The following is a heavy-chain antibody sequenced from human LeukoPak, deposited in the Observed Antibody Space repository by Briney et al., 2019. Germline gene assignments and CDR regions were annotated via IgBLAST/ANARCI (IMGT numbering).Heavy chain of an antibody. D-gene: IGHD2-2*01. V-gene: IGHV3-30*02. J-gene: IGHJ4*02. CDR1: GFAFSSYG. Sequence: PGGSLRLSCAASGFAFSSYGMHWVRQAPGKGLEWVAFIRYDGSNKYYADSVKGRFTISRDNSKNTLYLQMNSLRAEDTAVYYCAKDYYCSSTSCGIDYWGQGTLVTVSS. CDR2: IRYDGSNK. CDR3: AKDYYCSSTSCGIDY.